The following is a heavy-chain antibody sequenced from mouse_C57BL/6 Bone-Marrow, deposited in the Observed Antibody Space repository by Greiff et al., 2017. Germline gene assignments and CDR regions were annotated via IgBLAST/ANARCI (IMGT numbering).Heavy chain of an antibody. D-gene: IGHD6-1*01. V-gene: IGHV5-6*01. J-gene: IGHJ3*01. CDR3: ARRSGAY. CDR1: GFTFSSYG. Sequence: EVQLVESGGDLVKPGGSLKLSCAASGFTFSSYGLSWVRQTPDKRLEWVATISSGGSYTYYPDSVKGRFTISRDNAKNTLYLQMSSLKSEDTAMYYCARRSGAYWCQGTLVTVSA. CDR2: ISSGGSYT.